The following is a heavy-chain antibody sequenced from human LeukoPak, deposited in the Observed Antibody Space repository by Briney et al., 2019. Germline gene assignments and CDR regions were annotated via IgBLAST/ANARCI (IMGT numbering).Heavy chain of an antibody. J-gene: IGHJ4*02. V-gene: IGHV4-34*01. Sequence: SETLSLTCAVYGGSFSGYYWSWIRQPPRKGLEWIGEINHSGSTNYNPSLKSRVTISVDTSKNQFSLKLSSVTAADTAVYYCARADGQQLVTRGAYFDYWGQGTLVTVSS. D-gene: IGHD6-13*01. CDR3: ARADGQQLVTRGAYFDY. CDR2: INHSGST. CDR1: GGSFSGYY.